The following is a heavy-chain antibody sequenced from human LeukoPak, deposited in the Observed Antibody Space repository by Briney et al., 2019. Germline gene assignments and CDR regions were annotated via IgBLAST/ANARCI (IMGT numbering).Heavy chain of an antibody. J-gene: IGHJ6*03. CDR1: GFTFSSYS. D-gene: IGHD2/OR15-2a*01. Sequence: GGSLRLSCAASGFTFSSYSMNWVRQAPGKGLEWVSYISSSGSTIYYADSVKGRFTISRDNAKNSLYLQMNSLRAEDTAVYYCARVIYPFYYMDVWGKGTTVTVSS. CDR3: ARVIYPFYYMDV. V-gene: IGHV3-48*04. CDR2: ISSSGSTI.